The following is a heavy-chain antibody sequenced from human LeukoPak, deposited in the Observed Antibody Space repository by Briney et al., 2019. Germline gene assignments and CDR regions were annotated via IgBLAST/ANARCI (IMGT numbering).Heavy chain of an antibody. V-gene: IGHV1-69*05. Sequence: SVKVSRKASGYTFTGYYMHWVRQAPGQGLEWMGGIIPIFGTANYAQKFQGRVTITRDTSASTAYMELSSLRSEDTAVYYCARDLRRFPLGYFDYWGQGTLVTVSS. D-gene: IGHD3-3*01. CDR3: ARDLRRFPLGYFDY. J-gene: IGHJ4*02. CDR1: GYTFTGYY. CDR2: IIPIFGTA.